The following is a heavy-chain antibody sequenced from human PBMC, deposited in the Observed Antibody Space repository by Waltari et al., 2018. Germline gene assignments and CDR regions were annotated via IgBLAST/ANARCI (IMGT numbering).Heavy chain of an antibody. J-gene: IGHJ6*03. CDR1: GGSISSYY. CDR3: ARAVGGGYYYYYYYMDV. Sequence: QVQLQESGPGLVKPSETRSLTCTVSGGSISSYYWSWIRQPPGKGLEWIGYIYYSGSTNHNPSRKSRVTISVDTSKNHFSLKLSSVTAADTAVYYCARAVGGGYYYYYYYMDVWGKGTTVTFSS. D-gene: IGHD3-16*01. CDR2: IYYSGST. V-gene: IGHV4-59*01.